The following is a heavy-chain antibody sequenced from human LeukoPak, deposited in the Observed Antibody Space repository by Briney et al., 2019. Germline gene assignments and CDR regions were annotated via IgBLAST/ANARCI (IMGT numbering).Heavy chain of an antibody. CDR2: IYSGGST. V-gene: IGHV3-66*01. D-gene: IGHD3-10*01. Sequence: GGSLRLSCAASGFTVSSNYMSWVRQAPGKGLEWVSVIYSGGSTYYADSVKGRFTISRDNSKNTLYLQMNSLRAEDTAVYYCAKVAVSMVLPPFDYWGQGTLVTVSP. CDR3: AKVAVSMVLPPFDY. CDR1: GFTVSSNY. J-gene: IGHJ4*02.